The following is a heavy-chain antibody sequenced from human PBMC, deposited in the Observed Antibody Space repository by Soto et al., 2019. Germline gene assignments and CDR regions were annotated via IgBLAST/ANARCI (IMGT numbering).Heavy chain of an antibody. Sequence: ASVKVSCKASGFTFTNYGITWVRQAPGQGLEWMGWISAYNGNTNYAQKLQGRVTMTTDTSTSTAYMELSSLRSEDTAVYYCARERIEELLRNWFDPWGQGTLVTVSS. V-gene: IGHV1-18*01. D-gene: IGHD3-10*01. CDR3: ARERIEELLRNWFDP. J-gene: IGHJ5*02. CDR2: ISAYNGNT. CDR1: GFTFTNYG.